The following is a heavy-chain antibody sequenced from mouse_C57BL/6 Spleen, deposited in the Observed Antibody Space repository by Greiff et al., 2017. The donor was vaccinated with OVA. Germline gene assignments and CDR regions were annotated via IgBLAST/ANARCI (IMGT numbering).Heavy chain of an antibody. V-gene: IGHV1-85*01. CDR3: ARQDDYDWFAY. J-gene: IGHJ3*01. CDR2: IYPRDGST. Sequence: QVQLQQSGPELVKPGASVKLSCKASGYTFTSYDINWVKQRPGQGLEWIGWIYPRDGSTKYNEKFKGKATLTVDTSSSTAYMELHSLTSEDSAVYFCARQDDYDWFAYWGQGTLVTVSA. D-gene: IGHD2-4*01. CDR1: GYTFTSYD.